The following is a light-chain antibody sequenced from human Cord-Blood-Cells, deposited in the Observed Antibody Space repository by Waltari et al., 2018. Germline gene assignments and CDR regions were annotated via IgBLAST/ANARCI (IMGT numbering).Light chain of an antibody. CDR3: CSYAGSYTLV. V-gene: IGLV2-11*01. CDR2: DVS. J-gene: IGLJ2*01. CDR1: SSALAGHNY. Sequence: QSALNQPPSVSASPGQLVTLSCAGASSALAGHNYVSWYQQHPGKAPKLMIYDVSKRPSGVPDRFSGSKSGNTASLTISGLQAEDEADYYCCSYAGSYTLVFGGGTKLTVL.